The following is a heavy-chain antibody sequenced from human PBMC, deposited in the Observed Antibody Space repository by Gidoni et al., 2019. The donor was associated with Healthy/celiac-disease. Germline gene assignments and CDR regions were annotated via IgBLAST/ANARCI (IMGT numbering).Heavy chain of an antibody. V-gene: IGHV3-23*01. D-gene: IGHD5-18*01. CDR2: ISGSGGST. Sequence: EVQLLESGGGLVQPGGSLRLSCAASGFTFSSYAMGWVRQAPGKGLEWVSAISGSGGSTYDADSVKGRFTIYRDNSKNTLYLQMNSLRAEDTAVYYCAKSMDTAMVTQYYFDYWGQGTLVTVSS. CDR1: GFTFSSYA. CDR3: AKSMDTAMVTQYYFDY. J-gene: IGHJ4*02.